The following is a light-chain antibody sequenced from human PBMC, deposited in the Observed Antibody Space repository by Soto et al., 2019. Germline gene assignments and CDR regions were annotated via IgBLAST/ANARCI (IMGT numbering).Light chain of an antibody. Sequence: QSVLTQPRSVSGSPGQSVTISCTGTSSDVGGYNYVSWYQQHPGKAPKLMMYDVSKRPSGVPDRFSGSKSGNTASLTISGLQAEDEADYCCCSYAGSYTFVFGTGTEVTVL. CDR1: SSDVGGYNY. CDR2: DVS. CDR3: CSYAGSYTFV. J-gene: IGLJ1*01. V-gene: IGLV2-11*01.